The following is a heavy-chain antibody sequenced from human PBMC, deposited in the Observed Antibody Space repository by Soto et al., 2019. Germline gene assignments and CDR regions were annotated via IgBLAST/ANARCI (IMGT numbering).Heavy chain of an antibody. Sequence: SVKVSCKASGGTFSSYTISWVRQAPGQGLEWMGRIIPILGIANYAQKFQGRVAITADKSTSTAYMELSSLRSEDTAVYYCAPTPVRQSRQGGCSSTSCQYYYYGMDVWGQGTTVTVSS. CDR1: GGTFSSYT. CDR3: APTPVRQSRQGGCSSTSCQYYYYGMDV. V-gene: IGHV1-69*02. CDR2: IIPILGIA. D-gene: IGHD2-2*01. J-gene: IGHJ6*02.